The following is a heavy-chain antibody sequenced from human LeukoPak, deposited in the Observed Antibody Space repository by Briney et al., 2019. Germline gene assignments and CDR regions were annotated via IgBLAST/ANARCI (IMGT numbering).Heavy chain of an antibody. J-gene: IGHJ5*02. CDR1: GGSISIYY. Sequence: SETLSLTCTVSGGSISIYYWSWIRQPPGKGLEWIGYISNNGSTNYNPSLKSRVTISIDTSKKQFSLKLSSVTVADTAVYYCANSYGCPPYNWFDPWGQGTLVTVSS. V-gene: IGHV4-59*01. D-gene: IGHD5-18*01. CDR3: ANSYGCPPYNWFDP. CDR2: ISNNGST.